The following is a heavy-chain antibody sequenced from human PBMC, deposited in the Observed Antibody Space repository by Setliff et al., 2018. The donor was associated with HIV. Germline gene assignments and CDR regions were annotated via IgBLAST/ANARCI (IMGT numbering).Heavy chain of an antibody. J-gene: IGHJ4*02. V-gene: IGHV5-51*01. CDR2: IYPGDSNT. CDR1: GYTFTSYW. CDR3: ARDSGDYYDSSGSFDY. Sequence: PGESLKISCKGSGYTFTSYWIAWVRQTPGKGLEWVGSIYPGDSNTRYSPSFQGQVTISADKSISTAYLQWSSLRASDTAVYYCARDSGDYYDSSGSFDYWGQGTLVTVSS. D-gene: IGHD3-22*01.